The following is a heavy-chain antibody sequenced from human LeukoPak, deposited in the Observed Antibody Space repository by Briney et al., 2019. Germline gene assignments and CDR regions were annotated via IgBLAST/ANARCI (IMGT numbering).Heavy chain of an antibody. CDR3: ARDNPTSNYGVGTWGWFDP. V-gene: IGHV4-34*01. D-gene: IGHD4-11*01. Sequence: SETLTLTCAVYGGSFSGYYWSWIRQPPGKGLEWIGEINHSGSTNYNPSLKSRVTISVDTSKNQFSLKLSSVTAADTAVYYCARDNPTSNYGVGTWGWFDPWGQGTLVTVSS. J-gene: IGHJ5*02. CDR2: INHSGST. CDR1: GGSFSGYY.